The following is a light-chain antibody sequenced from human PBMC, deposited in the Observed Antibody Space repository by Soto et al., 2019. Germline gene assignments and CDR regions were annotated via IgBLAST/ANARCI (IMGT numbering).Light chain of an antibody. Sequence: SYELTQPSSVSVSPGQTARITCSGAVLAKKYARWFQQKPGQAPVLVIYKDSERPSGIPERFSGSSSGTTVTLTISGAQVEDEADYYCYSAADISWVFGGGTKLTVL. V-gene: IGLV3-27*01. CDR1: VLAKKY. CDR2: KDS. CDR3: YSAADISWV. J-gene: IGLJ3*02.